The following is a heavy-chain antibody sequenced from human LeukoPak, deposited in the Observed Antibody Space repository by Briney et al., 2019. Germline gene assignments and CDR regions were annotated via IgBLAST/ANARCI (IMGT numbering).Heavy chain of an antibody. CDR2: INPSGGST. V-gene: IGHV1-46*01. J-gene: IGHJ3*02. CDR1: GYTFTSYY. CDR3: ARGLPIAAAGIDPGAFDI. Sequence: ASVKVSCKASGYTFTSYYMHWVRQAPGQGLEWMRIINPSGGSTSYAQKFQGRVTMTRDTSTSTVYMELSSLRSEDTAVYYCARGLPIAAAGIDPGAFDIWGQGTMVTVSS. D-gene: IGHD6-13*01.